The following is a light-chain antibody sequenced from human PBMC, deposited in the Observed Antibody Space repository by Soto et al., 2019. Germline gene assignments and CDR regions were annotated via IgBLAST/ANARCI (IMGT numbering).Light chain of an antibody. J-gene: IGKJ1*01. CDR3: QQSYSTPPT. CDR2: DAS. Sequence: DIQMTQAPSTPSASVGDRVTITCRASQTISTWLAWYQKKPGKAPEFLIYDASTLESGVPSRFSGSGSGTDFTLTINSLQPEDFATYYCQQSYSTPPTFGQGTKVDIK. CDR1: QTISTW. V-gene: IGKV1-39*01.